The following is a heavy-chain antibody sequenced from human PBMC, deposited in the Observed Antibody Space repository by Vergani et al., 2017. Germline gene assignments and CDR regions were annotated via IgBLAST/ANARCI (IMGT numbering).Heavy chain of an antibody. CDR3: AGLTTGATFYYYYYMDV. CDR2: IYPGDSDT. V-gene: IGHV5-51*03. D-gene: IGHD4-17*01. CDR1: GYSFTSYW. J-gene: IGHJ6*03. Sequence: EVQLVQSGAEVKKPGESLKISCKGSGYSFTSYWIGWVRQMPGKGLEWMGIIYPGDSDTRYSPSFQGQVTISADKSISTAYLQWSSLKASDTAMDYCAGLTTGATFYYYYYMDVWGKGTTVTVSS.